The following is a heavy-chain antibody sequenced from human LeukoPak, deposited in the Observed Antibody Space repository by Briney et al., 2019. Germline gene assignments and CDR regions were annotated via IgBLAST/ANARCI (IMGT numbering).Heavy chain of an antibody. CDR3: ATGAGRSDFDY. CDR1: GFNLNSYW. J-gene: IGHJ4*02. D-gene: IGHD1-1*01. V-gene: IGHV3-15*01. CDR2: IRTKTEGGTT. Sequence: PGGSLRLSCAASGFNLNSYWISWVRQAPGKGLEWVGRIRTKTEGGTTDYAAPVKGRFTISRDDSKNTLYLQMNSLKTEDTAVYYCATGAGRSDFDYWGQGTLVTVSS.